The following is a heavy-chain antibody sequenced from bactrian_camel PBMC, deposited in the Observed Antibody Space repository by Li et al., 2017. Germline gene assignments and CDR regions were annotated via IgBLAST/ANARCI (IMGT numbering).Heavy chain of an antibody. CDR3: AATMGDYALGVPLSPGGCEESDFGW. CDR1: GWPYGADL. Sequence: VQLVESGGGAVRTGETLRLSCEVSGWPYGADLMAWFRQIPGKEHEGVAAIDTDGRTSYADSVKCRFTISKDDEKNILYLQMDNLKPEDTAIYYCAATMGDYALGVPLSPGGCEESDFGWWGQGTQVTV. D-gene: IGHD5*01. V-gene: IGHV3S57*01. CDR2: IDTDGRT. J-gene: IGHJ6*01.